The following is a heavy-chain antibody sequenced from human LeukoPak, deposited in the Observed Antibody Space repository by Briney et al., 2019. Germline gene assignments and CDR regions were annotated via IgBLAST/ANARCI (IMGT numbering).Heavy chain of an antibody. CDR3: ARDRPTYYYDSSRYLNWFDP. CDR1: GFTVSSNY. V-gene: IGHV3-66*01. J-gene: IGHJ5*02. D-gene: IGHD3-22*01. Sequence: GGSLRLSCAASGFTVSSNYMSWVRQAPGKGLEWVSVIYSGGSTYYADSVKGRFTISRDNSKNTLYLQMNSLRAEDTAVYYCARDRPTYYYDSSRYLNWFDPWGQGTLVTVSS. CDR2: IYSGGST.